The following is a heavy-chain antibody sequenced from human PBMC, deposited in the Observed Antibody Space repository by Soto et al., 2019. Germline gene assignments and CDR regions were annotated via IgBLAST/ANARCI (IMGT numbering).Heavy chain of an antibody. CDR3: AALGVNFVH. V-gene: IGHV1-58*01. J-gene: IGHJ4*02. CDR2: IGVGSGNR. Sequence: SVKVSCKASGFTFPSSAVPCVRQARGQRLEWIGWIGVGSGNRHYAQKFQERVTITRDMSTNTAYMELSSLRSEDTAVYYCAALGVNFVHWGQGTLVTVSS. CDR1: GFTFPSSA. D-gene: IGHD2-8*01.